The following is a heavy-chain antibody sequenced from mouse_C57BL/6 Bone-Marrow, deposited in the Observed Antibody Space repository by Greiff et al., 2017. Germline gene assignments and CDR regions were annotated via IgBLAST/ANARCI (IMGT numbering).Heavy chain of an antibody. CDR3: ARLGTTVPVYWYFDV. J-gene: IGHJ1*03. V-gene: IGHV1-26*01. D-gene: IGHD1-1*01. Sequence: VQLQQSGPELVKPGASVKISCKASGYTFTDYYMNWVKQSHGKSLEWIGYINPNNGGTSYNQKFKGKATLTVDKSSSTAYMELRSLTSEDSAVYYCARLGTTVPVYWYFDVWGTGTTVTVSS. CDR1: GYTFTDYY. CDR2: INPNNGGT.